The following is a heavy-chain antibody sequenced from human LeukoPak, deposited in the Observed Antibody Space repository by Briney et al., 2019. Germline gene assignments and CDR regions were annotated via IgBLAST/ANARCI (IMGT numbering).Heavy chain of an antibody. V-gene: IGHV3-74*01. D-gene: IGHD6-19*01. Sequence: PPGGSLRLSCAASGFTFSSYWMHRVRQAPGKGLVWVSRINTDGSSTSYADSVKGRFTISRDNSKNTLYLQMNSLRAEDTAVYYCALVSVGSGWYGAFDIWGQGTMVTVSS. CDR2: INTDGSST. J-gene: IGHJ3*02. CDR3: ALVSVGSGWYGAFDI. CDR1: GFTFSSYW.